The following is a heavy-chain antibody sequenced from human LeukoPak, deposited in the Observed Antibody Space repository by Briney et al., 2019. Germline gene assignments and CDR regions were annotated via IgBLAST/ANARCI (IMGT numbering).Heavy chain of an antibody. Sequence: SETLSLTCTVSGGSISSSSYYWGWIRQPPGKGLEWIGSIYYSGSTYYNPSLKSRVTISVDTSKNQFSLKLSSVTAADTAVYYCARDPYYYDSSGPGGKPYYFDYWGQGTLVTVSS. V-gene: IGHV4-39*07. CDR2: IYYSGST. J-gene: IGHJ4*02. CDR3: ARDPYYYDSSGPGGKPYYFDY. CDR1: GGSISSSSYY. D-gene: IGHD3-22*01.